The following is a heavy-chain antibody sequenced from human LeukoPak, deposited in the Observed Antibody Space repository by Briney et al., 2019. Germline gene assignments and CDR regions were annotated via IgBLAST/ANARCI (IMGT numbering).Heavy chain of an antibody. J-gene: IGHJ6*03. Sequence: ASVKVSCKASGYTFTSYGISWVRQAPGQGLEWMGWISAYNGNTNYAQKLQGRVTMTTDTSTSTAYMELRSLRSDDTAVYYCARGGIAARPDYYYYYMDVWGKGTTVTVSS. CDR1: GYTFTSYG. V-gene: IGHV1-18*01. CDR2: ISAYNGNT. CDR3: ARGGIAARPDYYYYYMDV. D-gene: IGHD6-6*01.